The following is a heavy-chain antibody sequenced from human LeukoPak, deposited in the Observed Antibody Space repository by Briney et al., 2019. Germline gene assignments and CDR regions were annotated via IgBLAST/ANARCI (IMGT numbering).Heavy chain of an antibody. V-gene: IGHV3-21*01. D-gene: IGHD6-13*01. Sequence: GGSLRLSCAASGFTFSSYAMSWVRQAPGKGLEWVSSISSSSYIYYADSVKGRFTISRDNAKNSLYLQMNSLRAEDTAVYYCARTAIAAAGNNWFDPWGQGTLVTVSS. CDR3: ARTAIAAAGNNWFDP. CDR2: ISSSSYI. J-gene: IGHJ5*02. CDR1: GFTFSSYA.